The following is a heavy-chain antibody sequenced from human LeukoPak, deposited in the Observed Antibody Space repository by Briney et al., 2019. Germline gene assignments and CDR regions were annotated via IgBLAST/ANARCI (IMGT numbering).Heavy chain of an antibody. Sequence: GGSLRLSCVASGFTFSSYWMSWVRQAPGKGLEWVANIKQDGSEKYYVDSVKGRFTISRDNSKNTLYLQMNSLRAEDTAVYYCAKGGGLSSPIANWGQGTLVTVSS. D-gene: IGHD1-26*01. CDR1: GFTFSSYW. J-gene: IGHJ4*02. V-gene: IGHV3-7*03. CDR2: IKQDGSEK. CDR3: AKGGGLSSPIAN.